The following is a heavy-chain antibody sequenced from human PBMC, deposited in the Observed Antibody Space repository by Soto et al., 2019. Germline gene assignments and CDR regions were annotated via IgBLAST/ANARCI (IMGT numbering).Heavy chain of an antibody. CDR2: ISYTGRT. Sequence: SETLSLTCIVSGDSVTSGSYYWTWLRQPPRKGLERIGYISYTGRTKYNPSLQSRVTISVDTSKNDFSLNLSSVTAADTAVYFCAREWGLLPYYVMNVWGHGTAVTVSS. D-gene: IGHD7-27*01. CDR1: GDSVTSGSYY. J-gene: IGHJ6*02. V-gene: IGHV4-61*03. CDR3: AREWGLLPYYVMNV.